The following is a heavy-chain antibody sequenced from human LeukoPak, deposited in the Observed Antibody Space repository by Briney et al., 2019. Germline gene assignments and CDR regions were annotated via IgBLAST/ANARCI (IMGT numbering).Heavy chain of an antibody. D-gene: IGHD3-10*01. J-gene: IGHJ4*02. V-gene: IGHV3-23*01. Sequence: PGGSLRLSCAAPGFTFRNCAMSWVRQAPGKGLEWVSGISGTGYNTYYADSVKGRFTISRDNSKNTLYLQMNSLGAEDTAVYYCAKHVSGSLFYFDYWGRRTLVTVSS. CDR2: ISGTGYNT. CDR3: AKHVSGSLFYFDY. CDR1: GFTFRNCA.